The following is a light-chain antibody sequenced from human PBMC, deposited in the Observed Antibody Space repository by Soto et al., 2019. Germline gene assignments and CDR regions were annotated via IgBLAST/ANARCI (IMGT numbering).Light chain of an antibody. CDR2: DTS. CDR1: TGAVTSGHY. CDR3: LISYSDEKV. V-gene: IGLV7-46*01. J-gene: IGLJ1*01. Sequence: QAVVTQEPSLTVSPGGTVTLTCGSSTGAVTSGHYPYWFQQKPGQAPRTLIYDTSNKHSWTPARFSGSLLGGKAALTLSGAQPEDEAEHYCLISYSDEKVFGTGTKVTVL.